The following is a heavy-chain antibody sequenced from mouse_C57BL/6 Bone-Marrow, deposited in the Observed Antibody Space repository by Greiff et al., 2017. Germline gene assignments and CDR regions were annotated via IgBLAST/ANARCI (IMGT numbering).Heavy chain of an antibody. D-gene: IGHD1-1*01. J-gene: IGHJ2*01. CDR2: IDPSDSYT. V-gene: IGHV1-50*01. Sequence: QVQLQQPGAELVKPGASVKLSCKASGYTFTSYWMQWVKQRPGQGLEWIGEIDPSDSYTNYNQKFKGKATLTVDTSSSTAYMQLSSLTSEDSAVYYCARFYYSDYWGQGTTLTVSS. CDR3: ARFYYSDY. CDR1: GYTFTSYW.